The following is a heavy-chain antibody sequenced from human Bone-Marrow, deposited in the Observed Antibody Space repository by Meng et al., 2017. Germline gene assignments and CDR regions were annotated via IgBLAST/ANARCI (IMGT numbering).Heavy chain of an antibody. J-gene: IGHJ6*02. D-gene: IGHD1-26*01. Sequence: SLKISCAASGFTFDDYAMHWVRQAPGKGLEWVSGISWNSGSIGYADSVKGRVTISRDNAKNSLYLQMNSLRAEDTALYYCAKDIGGSYYYYYGMDVWGQGTTVTVSS. CDR1: GFTFDDYA. CDR3: AKDIGGSYYYYYGMDV. V-gene: IGHV3-9*01. CDR2: ISWNSGSI.